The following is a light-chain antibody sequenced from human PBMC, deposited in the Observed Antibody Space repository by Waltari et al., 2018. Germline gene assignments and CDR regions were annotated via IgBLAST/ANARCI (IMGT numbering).Light chain of an antibody. CDR3: NSYAGSSSWV. CDR1: SSDIGFYNY. Sequence: QSALTQPASVSGSPGQSITISCTGTSSDIGFYNYVSWYQQHPGKAPKLMIYDVNERPSGVSNRFSGSKSGNTASLTISGLQAEDEADYYCNSYAGSSSWVFGGGTKLTVL. J-gene: IGLJ3*02. V-gene: IGLV2-14*03. CDR2: DVN.